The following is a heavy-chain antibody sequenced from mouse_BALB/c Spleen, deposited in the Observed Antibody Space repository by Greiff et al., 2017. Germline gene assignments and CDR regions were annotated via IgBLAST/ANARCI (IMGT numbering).Heavy chain of an antibody. J-gene: IGHJ3*01. CDR3: ARSDGNYVGFAY. D-gene: IGHD2-1*01. CDR2: ISTYYGNT. V-gene: IGHV1-67*01. Sequence: QVQLKESGPELVRPGVSVKISCKGSSYTFTDYAMHWVKQSHAKSLEWIGVISTYYGNTNYNQKFKGKATMTVDKSSSTAYMELARLTSEDSAVYYCARSDGNYVGFAYWGQGTLVTVSA. CDR1: SYTFTDYA.